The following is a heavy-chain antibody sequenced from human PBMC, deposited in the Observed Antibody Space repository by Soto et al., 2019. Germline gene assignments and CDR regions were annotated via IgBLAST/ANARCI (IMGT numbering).Heavy chain of an antibody. CDR2: ISYDGSNK. J-gene: IGHJ4*02. Sequence: QVQLVESGGGVVQPGRSLRLSCAASGFTFSSYGMHWVRQAPGKGLEWVAVISYDGSNKYYADSVKGRFTISRDNSKNTLYLQMNSLRAEDTAVYYCAKGRDYYGSVGAYWGQGTLVTVSS. D-gene: IGHD3-10*01. CDR1: GFTFSSYG. V-gene: IGHV3-30*18. CDR3: AKGRDYYGSVGAY.